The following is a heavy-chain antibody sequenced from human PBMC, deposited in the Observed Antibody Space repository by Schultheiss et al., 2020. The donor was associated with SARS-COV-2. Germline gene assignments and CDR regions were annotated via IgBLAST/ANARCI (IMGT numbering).Heavy chain of an antibody. Sequence: GGSLRLSCAASGFTFSNYAMHWVRQAPGKGLEWVAVISYDGSNKYYADSVKGRFTISRDNSKNTLYLQMNSLRAEDTAVYYCARDQDSSGWYEGDSYFDLWGRGTLVTVSS. CDR2: ISYDGSNK. V-gene: IGHV3-30*01. D-gene: IGHD6-19*01. CDR1: GFTFSNYA. CDR3: ARDQDSSGWYEGDSYFDL. J-gene: IGHJ2*01.